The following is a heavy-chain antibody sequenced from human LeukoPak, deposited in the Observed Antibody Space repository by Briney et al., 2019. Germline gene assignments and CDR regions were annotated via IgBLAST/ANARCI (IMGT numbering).Heavy chain of an antibody. V-gene: IGHV4-59*08. Sequence: PSETLSLTCTVSGGSISSYYWSWIRQPPGKGLEWIGYIYYSGSTNYNPSLKSRVTISVDTSKNQFSLKLSSVTAADTAVYYCARSAHYYDSSGYYYSRCCGMDVWGQGTTVTVSS. J-gene: IGHJ6*02. CDR2: IYYSGST. D-gene: IGHD3-22*01. CDR1: GGSISSYY. CDR3: ARSAHYYDSSGYYYSRCCGMDV.